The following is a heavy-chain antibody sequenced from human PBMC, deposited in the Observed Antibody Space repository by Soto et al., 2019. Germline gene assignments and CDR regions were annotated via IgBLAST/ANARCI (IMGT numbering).Heavy chain of an antibody. D-gene: IGHD6-13*01. CDR1: CVPVISRTY. J-gene: IGHJ4*02. CDR2: TYYRGST. CDR3: SISLSQGYTPCYPGFGN. V-gene: IGHV4-61*01. Sequence: SETTSLTCTVSCVPVISRTYWRWIRQHPGKGLEWIASTYYRGSTMYNPSLKSRVTISVNTSKNQFSLKLSSVTAADTAVYYCSISLSQGYTPCYPGFGNCGEGTLVT.